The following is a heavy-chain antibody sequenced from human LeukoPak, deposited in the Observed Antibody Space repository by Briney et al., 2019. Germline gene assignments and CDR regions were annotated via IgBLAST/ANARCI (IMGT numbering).Heavy chain of an antibody. CDR2: INHSGST. Sequence: SETLSLTCAVYGGSFSGYYWSWIRQPPGKGLEWIGEINHSGSTNYNPSLKSRVTISVDTSKNQFSLKLSSVTAADTAVYYCARVWDYWGQGTLVTVSS. J-gene: IGHJ4*02. CDR3: ARVWDY. V-gene: IGHV4-34*01. D-gene: IGHD3-10*01. CDR1: GGSFSGYY.